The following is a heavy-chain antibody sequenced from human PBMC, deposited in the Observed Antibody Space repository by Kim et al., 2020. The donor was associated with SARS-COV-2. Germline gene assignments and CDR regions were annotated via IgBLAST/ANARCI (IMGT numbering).Heavy chain of an antibody. CDR1: GDSISSYY. CDR2: IYYSGST. V-gene: IGHV4-59*13. J-gene: IGHJ4*02. D-gene: IGHD3-10*01. CDR3: ARVVGVFGRFGELLGHYFDN. Sequence: SETLSLTCTVSGDSISSYYWSWIRQPPGKRLEWIGHIYYSGSTNYNPSLKSRVTISIDTSKNQFSLKLSSVTAADTAVYYCARVVGVFGRFGELLGHYFDNWGQGTLVTVSS.